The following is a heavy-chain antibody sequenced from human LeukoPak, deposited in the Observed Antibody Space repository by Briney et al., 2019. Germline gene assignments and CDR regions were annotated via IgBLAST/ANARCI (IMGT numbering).Heavy chain of an antibody. D-gene: IGHD1-26*01. CDR1: GYTFTGYY. Sequence: ASVKVSCKASGYTFTGYYMHWVRQAPGQGLEWMGRINPNSGGTNYAQKFQGRVTMTRDTSISTAYMELSRLRSDDTAVYYCARVTRLLGATIDYWGQGTLVTLSS. J-gene: IGHJ4*02. CDR3: ARVTRLLGATIDY. V-gene: IGHV1-2*06. CDR2: INPNSGGT.